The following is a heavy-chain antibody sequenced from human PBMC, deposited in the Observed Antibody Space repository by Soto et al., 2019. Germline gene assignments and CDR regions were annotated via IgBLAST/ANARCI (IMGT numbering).Heavy chain of an antibody. D-gene: IGHD1-26*01. CDR3: TTGSYEGY. CDR1: GFTFSNAW. CDR2: IKRKIDGETT. V-gene: IGHV3-15*07. Sequence: EVQLVASGGGLVKPGGSLRLSCAASGFTFSNAWMNWVRQAPGKGLEWVGRIKRKIDGETTAYAAPVKVRFTVSRDDSETTLYLQTNSLKVHDTAVYDCTTGSYEGYWGQGILVTVSS. J-gene: IGHJ4*02.